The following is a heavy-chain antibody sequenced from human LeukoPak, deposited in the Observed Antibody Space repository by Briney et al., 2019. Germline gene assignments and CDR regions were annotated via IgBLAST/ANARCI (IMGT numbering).Heavy chain of an antibody. CDR1: GYTFTSYG. D-gene: IGHD3-10*01. CDR2: ISAYNGNT. Sequence: ASVKVSCKASGYTFTSYGISWVRQAPGQGLEWMGWISAYNGNTNYAQKLQGRVTMTTDTSTSTAYMELRSLRSDDTAVYYCARGMNYGSGSYYTSSWFDPWGQGTLVTVSS. J-gene: IGHJ5*02. V-gene: IGHV1-18*01. CDR3: ARGMNYGSGSYYTSSWFDP.